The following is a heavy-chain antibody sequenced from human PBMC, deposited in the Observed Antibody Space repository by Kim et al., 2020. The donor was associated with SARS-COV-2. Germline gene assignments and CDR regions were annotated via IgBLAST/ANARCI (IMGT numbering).Heavy chain of an antibody. D-gene: IGHD5-18*01. V-gene: IGHV6-1*01. J-gene: IGHJ4*02. CDR3: ARDVYSYGYPRFDY. Sequence: AVSVKSRITINPDTSKNQFSLQLNSVTPEDTAVYYCARDVYSYGYPRFDYWGQGTLVTVSS.